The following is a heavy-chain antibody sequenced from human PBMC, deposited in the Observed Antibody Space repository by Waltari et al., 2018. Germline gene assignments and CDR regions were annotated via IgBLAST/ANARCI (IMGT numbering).Heavy chain of an antibody. CDR1: GYTFTGYY. CDR2: IKPRSDGK. D-gene: IGHD1-1*01. V-gene: IGHV1-2*02. Sequence: QVQLVQSGAEVKKPGASVKVSCKASGYTFTGYYMHWVRQAPGQGLERMGWIKPRSDGKNYARKCQGRGAMTRETSISTAYMELSRLRSADTAVYYCTRRRYNWNDADYWGQGTLVTVSS. CDR3: TRRRYNWNDADY. J-gene: IGHJ4*02.